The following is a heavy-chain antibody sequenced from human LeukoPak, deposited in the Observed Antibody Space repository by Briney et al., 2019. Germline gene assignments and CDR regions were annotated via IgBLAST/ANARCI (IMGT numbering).Heavy chain of an antibody. CDR1: GYMFNDYY. J-gene: IGHJ4*02. CDR3: ARRYCSDTLCYFFDY. D-gene: IGHD2-8*01. V-gene: IGHV1-2*02. CDR2: INPNSGGT. Sequence: ASVKVSCKASGYMFNDYYMHWVRQAPGQGLEWMGWINPNSGGTDYVQKFQGRVTMTRDTSISTAYMELNRLTSDDTAVYYCARRYCSDTLCYFFDYWGQGTQVTVSS.